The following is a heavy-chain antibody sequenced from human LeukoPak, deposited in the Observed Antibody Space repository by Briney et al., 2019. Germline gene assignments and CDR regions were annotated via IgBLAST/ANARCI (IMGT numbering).Heavy chain of an antibody. J-gene: IGHJ4*02. CDR2: INPDSGGT. CDR3: ARLGGGQGYYYRSGSNHYFDH. CDR1: GFTFVGHY. Sequence: ASVKVSCKTSGFTFVGHYMHWVRQAPGQGLEWMGWINPDSGGTDYPQKFRGRVTMTRDTSSNTLYMELSSLRSDDTAVYYCARLGGGQGYYYRSGSNHYFDHWGQGTLVTVSS. D-gene: IGHD3-10*01. V-gene: IGHV1-2*02.